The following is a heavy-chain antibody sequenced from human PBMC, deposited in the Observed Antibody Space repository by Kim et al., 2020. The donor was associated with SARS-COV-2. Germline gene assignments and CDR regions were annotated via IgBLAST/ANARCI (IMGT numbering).Heavy chain of an antibody. D-gene: IGHD4-4*01. V-gene: IGHV3-53*01. J-gene: IGHJ4*02. Sequence: GGSLRLSCEASQLTVSRNHMSWVRQAPGKGLEWVSVIYSGGMTSYAGSVKGRFTISTDSSKNTVILEMNSLRADDTAVYYCARDPLGDGYSFSDYWGQGTLVTVSS. CDR3: ARDPLGDGYSFSDY. CDR1: QLTVSRNH. CDR2: IYSGGMT.